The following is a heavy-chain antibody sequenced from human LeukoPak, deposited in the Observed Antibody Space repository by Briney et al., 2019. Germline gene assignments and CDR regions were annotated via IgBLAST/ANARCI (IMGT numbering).Heavy chain of an antibody. Sequence: GGSLRLSCAASGFTFSSYGMHWVRQAPGKGLEWVAFIRYDGSNKYYADSVKGRFTISRDNSKNTLYLQMNSLRAEDTAVYYCAKDTSSLIAAAPQIKPRRYYFDYWGQGTLVTVSS. D-gene: IGHD6-13*01. CDR1: GFTFSSYG. CDR3: AKDTSSLIAAAPQIKPRRYYFDY. CDR2: IRYDGSNK. V-gene: IGHV3-30*02. J-gene: IGHJ4*02.